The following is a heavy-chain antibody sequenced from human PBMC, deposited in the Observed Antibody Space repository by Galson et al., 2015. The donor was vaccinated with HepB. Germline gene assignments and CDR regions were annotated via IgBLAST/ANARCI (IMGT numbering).Heavy chain of an antibody. J-gene: IGHJ5*02. CDR3: ASLLGKSEWELLPHSDTNWFDP. CDR1: GGSISSSSYY. V-gene: IGHV4-39*01. CDR2: IYYSGST. Sequence: ETLSLTCTVSGGSISSSSYYWGWIRQPPGKGLGWIGSIYYSGSTYYNPSLKSRVTISIDTSKNQFSLKLSSVTAADTAVYYCASLLGKSEWELLPHSDTNWFDPWGQGTLVTVSS. D-gene: IGHD1-26*01.